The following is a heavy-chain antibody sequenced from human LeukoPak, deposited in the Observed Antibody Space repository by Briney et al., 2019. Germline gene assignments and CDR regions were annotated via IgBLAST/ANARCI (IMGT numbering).Heavy chain of an antibody. CDR2: IYSGGST. V-gene: IGHV3-53*01. Sequence: GGSLRLSCAASGFTVSSNYMSWVRQAPGKGLEWVSVIYSGGSTYYADSVKGRFTISRDNSKNTLYLQMSSLRAEDTAVYYCARDAGDAELDYFDYWGQGTLVTVSS. CDR3: ARDAGDAELDYFDY. J-gene: IGHJ4*02. CDR1: GFTVSSNY.